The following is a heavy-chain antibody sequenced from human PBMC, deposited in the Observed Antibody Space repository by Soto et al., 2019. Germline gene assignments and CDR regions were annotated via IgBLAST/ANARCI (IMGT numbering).Heavy chain of an antibody. V-gene: IGHV3-74*01. CDR1: GFTFYNHW. CDR3: ARGAQFQYYMDV. Sequence: GGSLRLSCAASGFTFYNHWMRWVRQAPGKGLVWVSRINSDGSNTNYADSVRGRFTISRDNAKNTVYLQVNTLRVEDTAVYFCARGAQFQYYMDVLGKGTAVTVSS. J-gene: IGHJ6*03. CDR2: INSDGSNT. D-gene: IGHD4-4*01.